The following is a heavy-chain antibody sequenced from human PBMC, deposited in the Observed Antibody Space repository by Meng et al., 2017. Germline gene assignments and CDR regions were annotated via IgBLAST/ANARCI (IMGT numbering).Heavy chain of an antibody. J-gene: IGHJ4*02. CDR3: ARDGSPGYSSGWYDY. CDR1: GFTFSSYS. CDR2: ISSSSSYI. V-gene: IGHV3-21*01. D-gene: IGHD6-19*01. Sequence: SCAASGFTFSSYSMNWVRQAPGKGLEWVSSISSSSSYIYYADSVKGRFTISRDNAKNSLYLQMNSLRAEDTAVYYCARDGSPGYSSGWYDYWGQGTLVTVSS.